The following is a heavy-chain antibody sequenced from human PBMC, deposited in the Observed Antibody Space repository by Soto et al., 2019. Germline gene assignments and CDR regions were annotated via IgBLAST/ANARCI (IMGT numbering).Heavy chain of an antibody. CDR3: ARDAQEAAGTGFFDY. Sequence: PGGSLRLSCAASGFTFSSYGMHWVRQAPGKGLEWVAVIWYDGSNKYYADSVKGRFTISRDNSKDTLYLQMNSLRAEDTAVYYCARDAQEAAGTGFFDYWGQGTLGTVSS. J-gene: IGHJ4*02. V-gene: IGHV3-33*01. D-gene: IGHD6-13*01. CDR2: IWYDGSNK. CDR1: GFTFSSYG.